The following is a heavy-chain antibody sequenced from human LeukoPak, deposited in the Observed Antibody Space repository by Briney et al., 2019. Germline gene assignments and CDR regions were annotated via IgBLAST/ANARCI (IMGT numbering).Heavy chain of an antibody. CDR1: GYTLAELS. V-gene: IGHV1-24*01. CDR3: ATGRGEYYYDSSGYSPFDY. Sequence: ASVKVSCKVSGYTLAELSMHWVRQAPGKGLEWMGGFDPEDGETIYAQKFQGRVTMTEDTSTDTAYMELSSLRSEDTAVYYCATGRGEYYYDSSGYSPFDYWGQGTLVTVSS. CDR2: FDPEDGET. J-gene: IGHJ4*02. D-gene: IGHD3-22*01.